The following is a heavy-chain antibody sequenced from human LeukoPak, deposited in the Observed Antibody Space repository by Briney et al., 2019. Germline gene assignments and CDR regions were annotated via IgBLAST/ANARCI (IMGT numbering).Heavy chain of an antibody. D-gene: IGHD5-18*01. J-gene: IGHJ4*02. CDR1: GGSFSGYY. CDR3: ARARGRGYSYGRGDDY. V-gene: IGHV4-34*01. CDR2: INHSGST. Sequence: SETLSLTCAVYGGSFSGYYWSWIRQPPGKGLEWIGEINHSGSTNYNPSLKSRVTISVDTSKNQFPLKLSSVTAADTAVYYCARARGRGYSYGRGDDYWGQGTLVTVSS.